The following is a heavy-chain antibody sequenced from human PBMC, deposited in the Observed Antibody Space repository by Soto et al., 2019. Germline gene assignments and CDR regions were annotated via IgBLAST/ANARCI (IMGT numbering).Heavy chain of an antibody. CDR1: GGSIRSSDYY. V-gene: IGHV4-30-4*01. CDR3: ARVIITATGTSGIDS. CDR2: VYYSESA. D-gene: IGHD6-13*01. Sequence: QVQLQESGPGLVKPSQTLSLTCTVSGGSIRSSDYYWSWIRQPPGKGLEWIGYVYYSESAYYNPSLQSRGFISIDTSKNQFSLTLSSVTAADTAVYYCARVIITATGTSGIDSWGQGTLVTVSS. J-gene: IGHJ4*02.